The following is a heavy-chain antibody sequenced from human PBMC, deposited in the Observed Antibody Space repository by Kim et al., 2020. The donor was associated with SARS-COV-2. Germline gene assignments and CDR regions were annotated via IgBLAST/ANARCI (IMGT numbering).Heavy chain of an antibody. CDR2: ISHDGNTI. CDR1: GFIFSDYY. D-gene: IGHD6-13*01. J-gene: IGHJ5*02. CDR3: AREDSSQDHGRFDP. V-gene: IGHV3-11*01. Sequence: GGSLRLSCAASGFIFSDYYMSWDRQAPGKGLEWISYISHDGNTIYYAESVKGRFTISRDNAKNSLYLLMNSLRPEDTAIYYCAREDSSQDHGRFDPWGQGTLVTVSS.